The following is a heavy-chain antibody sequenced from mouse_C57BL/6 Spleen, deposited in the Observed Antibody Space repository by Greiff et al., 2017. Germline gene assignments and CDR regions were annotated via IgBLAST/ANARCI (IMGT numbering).Heavy chain of an antibody. CDR2: IYPGGGYT. V-gene: IGHV1-63*01. D-gene: IGHD1-1*01. Sequence: QVQLQQSGAELVRPGTSVKMSCKASGYTFTNYWIGWAKQRPGHGLEWVGDIYPGGGYTNYNEKFKGRGTLTADKSSSTAYMQFSSLTSGESAIYSCVRRGDYYGSSPAWFAYWGQGTLVTVSA. CDR3: VRRGDYYGSSPAWFAY. CDR1: GYTFTNYW. J-gene: IGHJ3*01.